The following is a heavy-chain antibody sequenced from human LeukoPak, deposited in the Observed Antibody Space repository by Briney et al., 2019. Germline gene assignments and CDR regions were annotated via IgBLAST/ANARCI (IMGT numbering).Heavy chain of an antibody. CDR1: GGSISSSY. V-gene: IGHV4-59*08. CDR2: IYYSGST. J-gene: IGHJ6*02. CDR3: AATTVTPSYYYYGMDV. Sequence: TSETLSLTCTVSGGSISSSYWSWIRQPPGKGLAWIGYIYYSGSTNQNPSLKSRVTISVDTSKNQFSLKLSSVTAADTAVYYCAATTVTPSYYYYGMDVWGQGTTVTVSS. D-gene: IGHD4-17*01.